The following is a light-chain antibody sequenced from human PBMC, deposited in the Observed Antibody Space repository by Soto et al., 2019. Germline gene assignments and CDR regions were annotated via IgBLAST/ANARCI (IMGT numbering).Light chain of an antibody. V-gene: IGLV2-8*01. J-gene: IGLJ1*01. CDR1: SSDVGGYDY. CDR2: EVT. CDR3: SSYAGTNNLYV. Sequence: LAQPPSASGSRGQSVTISCTGTSSDVGGYDYVSWYQQHPGKAPKLIIYEVTKRPSGVPDRFSGSKSGNTASLTVSGLQAEDEADYYCSSYAGTNNLYVFGTGTKVTVL.